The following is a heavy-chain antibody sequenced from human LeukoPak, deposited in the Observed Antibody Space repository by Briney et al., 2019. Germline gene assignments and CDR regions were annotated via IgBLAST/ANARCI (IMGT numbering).Heavy chain of an antibody. CDR2: IWYEGSNK. Sequence: GVSLRLSCAASGFTFSSYGMHWVRQAPGKGLEWVADIWYEGSNKYYADSVKGRFTISRDNSKNTLYLQMKGLRAEDRAVYYCVKDQKGLQPAAHSDVWGKGTTVTVSS. D-gene: IGHD2-2*01. CDR1: GFTFSSYG. J-gene: IGHJ6*04. CDR3: VKDQKGLQPAAHSDV. V-gene: IGHV3-33*06.